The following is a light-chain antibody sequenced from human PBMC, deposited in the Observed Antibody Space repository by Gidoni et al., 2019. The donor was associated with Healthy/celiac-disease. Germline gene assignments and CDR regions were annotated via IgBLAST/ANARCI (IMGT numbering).Light chain of an antibody. Sequence: EIVVTQSPSTLSVSPGERATLSCRASQSVSSNLAWFQQRPGQAPRLLMHGASTRATDIPARFSGSGSGTEFTLTISSLQSEDFAVYYCQQYNNWPWTVGQGTKVEIK. V-gene: IGKV3-15*01. CDR3: QQYNNWPWT. CDR1: QSVSSN. J-gene: IGKJ1*01. CDR2: GAS.